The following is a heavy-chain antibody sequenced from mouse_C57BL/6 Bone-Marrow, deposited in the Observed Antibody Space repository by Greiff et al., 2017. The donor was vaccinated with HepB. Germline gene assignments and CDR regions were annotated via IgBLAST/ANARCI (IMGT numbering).Heavy chain of an antibody. D-gene: IGHD6-2*01. J-gene: IGHJ4*01. Sequence: EVQLVESGGGLVQPGGSLKLSCAASGFTFSDYYMYWVRQTPEKRLEWVAYISNGGGSTYYPDTVKGRFTISRDNAKNNLYLQMSHLKSEDTAMYYCAVSGPYYAMDYWGQGTSVTVSS. CDR2: ISNGGGST. CDR1: GFTFSDYY. CDR3: AVSGPYYAMDY. V-gene: IGHV5-12*01.